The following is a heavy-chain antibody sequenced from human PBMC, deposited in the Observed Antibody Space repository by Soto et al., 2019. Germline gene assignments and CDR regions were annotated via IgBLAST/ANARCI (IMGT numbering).Heavy chain of an antibody. CDR2: IYYSGST. J-gene: IGHJ4*01. CDR1: GGSISSYY. D-gene: IGHD7-27*01. CDR3: ARRWGRTFDY. Sequence: SETLSLTCTVSGGSISSYYWSWIRQPPGKGLEWIGYIYYSGSTSYNPSLKSRVTISVDTSKNQFSLKLSSVTAADTAVYYCARRWGRTFDYWGHGTLVTVTS. V-gene: IGHV4-59*08.